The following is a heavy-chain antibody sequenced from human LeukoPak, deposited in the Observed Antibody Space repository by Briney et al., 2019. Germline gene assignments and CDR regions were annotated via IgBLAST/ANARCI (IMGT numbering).Heavy chain of an antibody. CDR2: INHSGST. CDR3: ARGQKYSSSSV. CDR1: GGSFSGYY. J-gene: IGHJ6*02. D-gene: IGHD6-6*01. V-gene: IGHV4-34*01. Sequence: NASETLSLTCAVYGGSFSGYYWSWIRQPPGKGLEWIGEINHSGSTNYNPSLKSRVTISVDTSKNQFSLKLSSVTAADTAVYYCARGQKYSSSSVWGQGTTVTVSS.